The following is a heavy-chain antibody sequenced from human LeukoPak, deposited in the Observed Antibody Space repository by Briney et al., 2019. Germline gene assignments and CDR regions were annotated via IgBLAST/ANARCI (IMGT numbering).Heavy chain of an antibody. CDR1: GFTFSSYS. V-gene: IGHV3-21*01. J-gene: IGHJ4*02. CDR2: ISNSSSYI. D-gene: IGHD6-6*01. Sequence: PGGSLRLSCAASGFTFSSYSMNWVRQAPGKGLEWLSSISNSSSYIYYADSVKGRFTISRDNAKNSLYLQMNNLRAEDTAVYYCARDRWYSSSSGDYWGQGTLVTVSS. CDR3: ARDRWYSSSSGDY.